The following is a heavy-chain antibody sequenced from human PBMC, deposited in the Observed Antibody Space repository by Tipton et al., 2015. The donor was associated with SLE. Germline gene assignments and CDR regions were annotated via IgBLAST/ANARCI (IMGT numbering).Heavy chain of an antibody. CDR3: ARSRGLGSCSGDNCYDYYFGMDV. D-gene: IGHD2-15*01. V-gene: IGHV4-61*02. CDR1: GGSISSGFYY. J-gene: IGHJ6*02. Sequence: LRLSCTVSGGSISSGFYYWSWIRQPAGKGLEWIGRIYVSGSTNYNPSLKSRVTMSVDVSKNQFFLKLSSVTATDTAVYFCARSRGLGSCSGDNCYDYYFGMDVWGQGTTVTVSS. CDR2: IYVSGST.